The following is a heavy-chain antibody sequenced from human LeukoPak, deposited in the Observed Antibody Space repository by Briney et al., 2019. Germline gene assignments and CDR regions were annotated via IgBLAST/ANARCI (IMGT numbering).Heavy chain of an antibody. D-gene: IGHD3-22*01. CDR1: GFTFGDYA. Sequence: GGSLRLSCTASGFTFGDYAMSWVRQAPGKGMEWVGFIRSKAYGGTTEYAASVKGRFAISRDDSKSIAYLQMNSLKTEDTAVYYCTRDRERYSDSSGYYNYWGQGTPVTVSS. J-gene: IGHJ4*02. V-gene: IGHV3-49*04. CDR3: TRDRERYSDSSGYYNY. CDR2: IRSKAYGGTT.